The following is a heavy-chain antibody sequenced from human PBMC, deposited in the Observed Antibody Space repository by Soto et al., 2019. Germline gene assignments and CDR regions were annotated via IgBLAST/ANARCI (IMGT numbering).Heavy chain of an antibody. V-gene: IGHV1-46*01. CDR2: INPSGGST. CDR1: GYTFSSYY. J-gene: IGHJ6*02. D-gene: IGHD2-2*01. Sequence: QVQLVQSGAEVKKPGASVKVSCKASGYTFSSYYMHWVRQAPGQGLEWMGIINPSGGSTSYLQKFQGRVTMASDTSTSTVYMELSSLRSEDTAVYYCARDESQYQGLSGAYYYYGMDVWGQGTTVTVSS. CDR3: ARDESQYQGLSGAYYYYGMDV.